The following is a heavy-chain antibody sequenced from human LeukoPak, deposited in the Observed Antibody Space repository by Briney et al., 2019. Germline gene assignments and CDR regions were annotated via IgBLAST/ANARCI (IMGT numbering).Heavy chain of an antibody. CDR2: IYPGDSDI. Sequence: GESLQISCKGSGYSFTSYWIGWVRQMPGKGLEWMGIIYPGDSDIRYSPSFQGQVTISADKSISTAYLQWNSLKASDTAMYYCARQYSAAVFDIWGQGTMVTVSS. D-gene: IGHD6-13*01. J-gene: IGHJ3*02. V-gene: IGHV5-51*01. CDR1: GYSFTSYW. CDR3: ARQYSAAVFDI.